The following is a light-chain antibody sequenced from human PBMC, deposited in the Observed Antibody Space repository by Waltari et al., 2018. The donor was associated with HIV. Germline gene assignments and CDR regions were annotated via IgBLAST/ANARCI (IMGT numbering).Light chain of an antibody. CDR3: CSYAGSSTPV. CDR1: SSEVGSYNL. J-gene: IGLJ2*01. CDR2: EVS. V-gene: IGLV2-23*02. Sequence: QSALTQPASVSGSPGQSITISCPGTSSEVGSYNLVSWYQQHPGKAPKLMIYEVSKRPSGVSNRFSGSKSGNTASLTISGLQAEDEADYYCCSYAGSSTPVFGGGTKLTVL.